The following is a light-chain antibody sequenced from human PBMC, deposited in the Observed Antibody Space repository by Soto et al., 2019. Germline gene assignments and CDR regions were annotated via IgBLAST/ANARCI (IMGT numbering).Light chain of an antibody. CDR3: LQYSNLPHT. CDR2: GIS. J-gene: IGKJ2*01. CDR1: QSVTNMF. V-gene: IGKV3-20*01. Sequence: ENVSTQSPFTLSLSPWAVATLSCRSSQSVTNMFFVWYQQMPGQAPSLLIHGISSRATGIPDRFSGSGAGTDFTLTISRVEPEDSVVYYCLQYSNLPHTFGQGTKLEV.